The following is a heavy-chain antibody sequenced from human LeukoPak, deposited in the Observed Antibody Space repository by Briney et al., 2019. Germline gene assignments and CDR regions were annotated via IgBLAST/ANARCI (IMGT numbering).Heavy chain of an antibody. J-gene: IGHJ3*02. CDR3: ARDPELLSGVDAFDI. V-gene: IGHV4-61*02. CDR1: GGSISSGSYY. Sequence: SETLSLTCTVSGGSISSGSYYWSWMRQPAGKGLEWIGRIYTSGSTNYNPSLKSRVTISVDTSKNQFSLKLSSVTAADTAVYYCARDPELLSGVDAFDIWGQGTMVTVSS. CDR2: IYTSGST. D-gene: IGHD2-2*01.